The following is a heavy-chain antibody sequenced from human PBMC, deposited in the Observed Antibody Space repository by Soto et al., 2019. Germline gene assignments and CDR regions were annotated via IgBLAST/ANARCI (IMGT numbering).Heavy chain of an antibody. CDR3: ARERDYDFWSGYYGMDV. CDR1: GFTFSSYA. CDR2: ISYDGSKK. D-gene: IGHD3-3*01. J-gene: IGHJ6*02. Sequence: QVQLVESGGGVVQPGRSLRLSCAASGFTFSSYAMHWVRQAPGKGLEWVAVISYDGSKKYYADSVKGRFTISRDNSKNTLYLQMNSLRAEDTAVYYCARERDYDFWSGYYGMDVWGQGTTVTVSS. V-gene: IGHV3-30-3*01.